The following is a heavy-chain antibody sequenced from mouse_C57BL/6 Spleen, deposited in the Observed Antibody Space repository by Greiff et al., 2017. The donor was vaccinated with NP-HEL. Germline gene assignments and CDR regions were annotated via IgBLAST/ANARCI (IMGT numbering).Heavy chain of an antibody. CDR1: GYTFTSYW. V-gene: IGHV1-61*01. Sequence: VQLQQSGAELVRPGSSVKLSCTASGYTFTSYWMDWVKQRPGQGLEWIGNIYPSDSETHYNQKFQDKATLTVDKSSSTAYMQLSSLTSEDSAVYYCGRQFTTVVATGYFDVWGTGTTVTVSS. CDR3: GRQFTTVVATGYFDV. D-gene: IGHD1-1*01. J-gene: IGHJ1*03. CDR2: IYPSDSET.